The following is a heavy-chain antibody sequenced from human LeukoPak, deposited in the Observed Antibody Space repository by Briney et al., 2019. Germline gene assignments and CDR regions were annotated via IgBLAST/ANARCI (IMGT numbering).Heavy chain of an antibody. Sequence: GGSLRLSCAASGFTFSSYWMHWVRQAPGKGLVWVSRINSDGSSTSYADSVRGRFTISRDNAKNTLYLQMNSLRAEDTAVYYCARDQQWLDIDYWGQGTLVTVSS. CDR3: ARDQQWLDIDY. CDR1: GFTFSSYW. D-gene: IGHD6-19*01. V-gene: IGHV3-74*01. J-gene: IGHJ4*02. CDR2: INSDGSST.